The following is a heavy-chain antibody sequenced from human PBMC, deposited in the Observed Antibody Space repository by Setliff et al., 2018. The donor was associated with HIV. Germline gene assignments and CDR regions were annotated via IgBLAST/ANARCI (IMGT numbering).Heavy chain of an antibody. V-gene: IGHV4-4*09. CDR2: FYTSGST. D-gene: IGHD1-1*01. CDR3: ARRPPLTTGREYYFDF. J-gene: IGHJ4*02. Sequence: SETLSLTCTVSGGSFTTYYWSWLRQPPGKELEWIGYFYTSGSTDYNPSLKSRVTISIDTSKNQFSLKLNAVTAADTAVYYCARRPPLTTGREYYFDFWGQGTLVTVSS. CDR1: GGSFTTYY.